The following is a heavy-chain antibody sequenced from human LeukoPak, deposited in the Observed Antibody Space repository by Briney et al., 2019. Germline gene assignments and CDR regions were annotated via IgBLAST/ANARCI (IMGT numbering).Heavy chain of an antibody. CDR1: GFTFSNSG. V-gene: IGHV3-23*01. CDR3: AKGIYSSGWSYFDY. D-gene: IGHD6-19*01. J-gene: IGHJ4*01. CDR2: LSGSGITT. Sequence: PGGSLRLSCAASGFTFSNSGMSWVRQAPGKGLEWVSTLSGSGITTYYAASVKGRFTISRDNSKNTLYLQMNRLRAEDTAVYYCAKGIYSSGWSYFDYWGRGTLVTVSS.